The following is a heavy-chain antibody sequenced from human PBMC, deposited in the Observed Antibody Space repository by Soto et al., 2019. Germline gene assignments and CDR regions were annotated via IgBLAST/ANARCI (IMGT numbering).Heavy chain of an antibody. Sequence: GGPLRLSCAASGFTFSSYGMHWVRQAPGKGLEWVAVIWYDGSNKYYADSVKGRFTISRDNSKNTLYLQMNSLRAEDTAVYYCAREGPPLLFAAFDIWGQGTMVTVSS. CDR2: IWYDGSNK. D-gene: IGHD2-21*02. V-gene: IGHV3-33*01. CDR1: GFTFSSYG. CDR3: AREGPPLLFAAFDI. J-gene: IGHJ3*02.